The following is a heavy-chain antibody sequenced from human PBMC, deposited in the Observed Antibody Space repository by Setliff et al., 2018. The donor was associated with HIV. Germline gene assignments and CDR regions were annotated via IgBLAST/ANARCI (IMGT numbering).Heavy chain of an antibody. J-gene: IGHJ5*02. CDR3: ARDRFCSRGSCYEPNWFDP. Sequence: SVKVSCKASGGTFSRYPISWVRQAPGQGLEWMGGIIPFLGIANNAQKFQGRLTITADKSTSTAYMELSSLRSEDTAVYYCARDRFCSRGSCYEPNWFDPWGQGTLVTVSS. V-gene: IGHV1-69*10. CDR1: GGTFSRYP. CDR2: IIPFLGIA. D-gene: IGHD2-15*01.